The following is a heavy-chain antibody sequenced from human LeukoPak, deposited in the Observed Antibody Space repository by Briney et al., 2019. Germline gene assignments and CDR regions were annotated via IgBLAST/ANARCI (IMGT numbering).Heavy chain of an antibody. CDR2: FDPEDGET. CDR1: GYTLTELS. V-gene: IGHV1-24*01. D-gene: IGHD3-10*01. J-gene: IGHJ6*02. Sequence: ASVKVSCKVSGYTLTELSMHWVRQAPGKGLEWMGGFDPEDGETIYAQKFQGRVTMTEDTSTDTAYMELSSLRSEDTAVYYCATPLWFGELSHDGYYGMDVWGQGTTVTVSS. CDR3: ATPLWFGELSHDGYYGMDV.